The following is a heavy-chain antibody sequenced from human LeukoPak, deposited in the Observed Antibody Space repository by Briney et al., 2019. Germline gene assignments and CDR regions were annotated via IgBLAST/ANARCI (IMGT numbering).Heavy chain of an antibody. Sequence: ASVKVSCKASGYTFTSYYMHWVRQAPGQGLEWMGIINPSDGSTSYAQKFQGRVTMTRDTSTSTVYMELSSLRPEDAAVYYCARDRTVVSHFDYWGQGTLVTVSS. D-gene: IGHD4-23*01. CDR3: ARDRTVVSHFDY. J-gene: IGHJ4*02. CDR1: GYTFTSYY. CDR2: INPSDGST. V-gene: IGHV1-46*01.